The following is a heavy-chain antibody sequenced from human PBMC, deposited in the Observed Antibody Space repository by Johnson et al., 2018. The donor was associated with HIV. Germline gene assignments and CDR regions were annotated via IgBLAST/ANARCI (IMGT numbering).Heavy chain of an antibody. Sequence: QMQLVESGGGVVQPGRSLRLSCAASGFTFSSYGMHWVRQAPGKGLEWVAVIWYDGSNKYYADSVKGRFTLSRDNSKNTLYLQMNSLRAEATAVYYCAKDHPQMATIVGAFDIWGQGTMVTVSS. J-gene: IGHJ3*02. V-gene: IGHV3-33*06. CDR3: AKDHPQMATIVGAFDI. CDR2: IWYDGSNK. CDR1: GFTFSSYG. D-gene: IGHD5-24*01.